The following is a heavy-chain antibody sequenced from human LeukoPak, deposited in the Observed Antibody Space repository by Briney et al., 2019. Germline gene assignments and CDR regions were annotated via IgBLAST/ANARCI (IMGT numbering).Heavy chain of an antibody. J-gene: IGHJ6*02. V-gene: IGHV3-7*01. CDR2: IKQDGSEK. CDR1: GFTFSSYW. D-gene: IGHD3-10*01. CDR3: ARDKGLTMVRGVISFGMDV. Sequence: GGSLRLSCAASGFTFSSYWMSWVRQAPGKGLEWVANIKQDGSEKYYVDSVKGRFTISRDNAKNSLYLQMNSLRAEDTAVYYCARDKGLTMVRGVISFGMDVWGQGTTVTVSS.